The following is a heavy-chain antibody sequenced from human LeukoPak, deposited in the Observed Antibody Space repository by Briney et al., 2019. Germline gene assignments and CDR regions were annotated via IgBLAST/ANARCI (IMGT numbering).Heavy chain of an antibody. V-gene: IGHV4-59*01. Sequence: SETLSLTCTVSGGSISSYYWSWIRHPPGKGLEWIGYVYYSGSTNYNPSLKSRVTISVDTSKNQFSLKLSSVTAADTAVYYCARVGVLRYFDWLPYAFDIWGQGTMVTVSS. J-gene: IGHJ3*02. CDR1: GGSISSYY. CDR2: VYYSGST. D-gene: IGHD3-9*01. CDR3: ARVGVLRYFDWLPYAFDI.